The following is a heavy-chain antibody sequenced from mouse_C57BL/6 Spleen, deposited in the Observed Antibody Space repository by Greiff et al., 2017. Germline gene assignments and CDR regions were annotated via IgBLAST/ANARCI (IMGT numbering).Heavy chain of an antibody. V-gene: IGHV5-4*01. D-gene: IGHD1-1*01. Sequence: EVQGVESGGGLVKPGGSLKLSCAASGFTFSSYAMSWVRQTPEKRLEWVATISDGGSYTYYPDNVKGRFTISRDNAKNNLYLQMSHLKSEDTAMYYCARESRSSYDYAMDYWGQGTSVTVSS. J-gene: IGHJ4*01. CDR3: ARESRSSYDYAMDY. CDR2: ISDGGSYT. CDR1: GFTFSSYA.